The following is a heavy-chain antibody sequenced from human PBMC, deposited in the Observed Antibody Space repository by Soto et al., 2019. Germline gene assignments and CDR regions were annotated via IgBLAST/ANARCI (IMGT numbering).Heavy chain of an antibody. CDR2: IYYSGST. Sequence: SETLSLTCTVSGGSISSGGYYWSWIRQHPGKGLEWIGYIYYSGSTNYNPSLKSRVTISVDTSKNQLSLKLSSVTAADTAVYYCARGLPPPYYYGMDVWGQGTTVTVSS. CDR1: GGSISSGGYY. CDR3: ARGLPPPYYYGMDV. V-gene: IGHV4-61*08. D-gene: IGHD2-15*01. J-gene: IGHJ6*02.